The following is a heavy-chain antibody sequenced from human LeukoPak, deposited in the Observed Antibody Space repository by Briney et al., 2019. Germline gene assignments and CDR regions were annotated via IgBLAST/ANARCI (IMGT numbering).Heavy chain of an antibody. J-gene: IGHJ5*02. CDR1: GGSFSGYY. V-gene: IGHV4-34*01. CDR3: ARGRIVVVTAQRVWFDP. CDR2: INHSGST. D-gene: IGHD2-21*02. Sequence: SETLSLTCAVYGGSFSGYYWSWIRQPPGKGLEWIGEINHSGSTNYNPSLKSRVTISVDTSKNQFSLKLSSVTAADTAVYYCARGRIVVVTAQRVWFDPWGQGTLVTVSS.